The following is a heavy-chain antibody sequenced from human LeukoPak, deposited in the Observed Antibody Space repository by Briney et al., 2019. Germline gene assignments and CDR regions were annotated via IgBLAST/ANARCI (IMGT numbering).Heavy chain of an antibody. CDR2: IYYSGST. CDR3: ARATTVTTPADY. V-gene: IGHV4-31*03. D-gene: IGHD4-17*01. CDR1: GGSISSGAYY. Sequence: PSETLSLTCTVSGGSISSGAYYWSWIRQHPGKGLEWIGYIYYSGSTYYNPSLKSRVTISLDTSKNQFSLKLNSVTAADTAVYYCARATTVTTPADYWGQGTLVTVSS. J-gene: IGHJ4*02.